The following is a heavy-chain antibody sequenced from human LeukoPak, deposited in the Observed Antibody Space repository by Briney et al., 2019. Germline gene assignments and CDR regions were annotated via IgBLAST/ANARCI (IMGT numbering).Heavy chain of an antibody. V-gene: IGHV3-30*18. CDR2: ISYDGSNK. J-gene: IGHJ4*02. CDR3: AKDRKLSGVPTAYFDY. CDR1: GFTFSSYG. D-gene: IGHD2/OR15-2a*01. Sequence: PGRSLRLSCAASGFTFSSYGMHWVRQAPGKGLEWVAVISYDGSNKYYADSVKGRFTISRDNSKNTLYLQMNSLRAEDTAVYYCAKDRKLSGVPTAYFDYWGQGTLVTVSS.